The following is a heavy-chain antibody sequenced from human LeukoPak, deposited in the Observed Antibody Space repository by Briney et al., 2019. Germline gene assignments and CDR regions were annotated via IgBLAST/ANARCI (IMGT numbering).Heavy chain of an antibody. CDR3: ARMEWWPAREEDFNY. D-gene: IGHD3-3*01. V-gene: IGHV1-8*01. J-gene: IGHJ4*02. CDR2: MNPNSGNT. CDR1: GYTFTSYD. Sequence: VASVKVSCKASGYTFTSYDINWVRQATGQGLEWMGWMNPNSGNTGYAQKFQGRVTMTRNTSISTAYMELSSLRSEDTAVYYCARMEWWPAREEDFNYWGQGTLVTVSS.